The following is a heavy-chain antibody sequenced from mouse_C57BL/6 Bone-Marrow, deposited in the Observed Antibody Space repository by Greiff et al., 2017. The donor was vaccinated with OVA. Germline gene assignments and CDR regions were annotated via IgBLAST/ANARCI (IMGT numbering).Heavy chain of an antibody. Sequence: QVQLQQPGAELVKPGASVKLSCKASGYTFTSYWMHWVKQRPGQGLEWIGMIHPNSGSTNYNEKFKSKATLTVDKSSSTAYMQLSSLTSEDSAVYYCAREDYDGSSWGFAYWGQGTLVTVSA. CDR2: IHPNSGST. J-gene: IGHJ3*01. V-gene: IGHV1-64*01. CDR1: GYTFTSYW. D-gene: IGHD1-1*01. CDR3: AREDYDGSSWGFAY.